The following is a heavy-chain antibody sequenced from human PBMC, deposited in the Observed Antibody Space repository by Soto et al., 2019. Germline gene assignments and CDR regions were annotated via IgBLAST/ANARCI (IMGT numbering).Heavy chain of an antibody. CDR1: GYTFTSYG. CDR3: ARVPPNGSGYDSNNWFDP. V-gene: IGHV1-18*01. D-gene: IGHD5-12*01. Sequence: GASVKVSCKASGYTFTSYGISWVRQAPGQGLEWMGWVSTNNVNTNYAQKLQGRVSMTTDTSTSTAYMELRSLSSDDTAVYYCARVPPNGSGYDSNNWFDPWGQGTLVTVSS. CDR2: VSTNNVNT. J-gene: IGHJ5*02.